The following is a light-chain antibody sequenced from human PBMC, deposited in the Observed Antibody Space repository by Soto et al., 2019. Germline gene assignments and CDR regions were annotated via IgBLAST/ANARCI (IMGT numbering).Light chain of an antibody. CDR1: QSVSSNY. V-gene: IGKV3-20*01. CDR2: GAS. J-gene: IGKJ3*01. Sequence: EIVVTQSPCTLSLSPGERATLSCRASQSVSSNYLAWYQQKPGQAPRLLIYGASSRASDIPDRFSGSGSGTDFTLIISRLEPEDFAMYYCQQYCSTPFTFGPGTKVDVK. CDR3: QQYCSTPFT.